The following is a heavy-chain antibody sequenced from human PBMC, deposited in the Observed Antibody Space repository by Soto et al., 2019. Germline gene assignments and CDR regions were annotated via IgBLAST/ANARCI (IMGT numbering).Heavy chain of an antibody. V-gene: IGHV3-23*01. Sequence: VGSLRLSCAASGFTFGSYAMSWVCLAPGKGLEWVSVAGPSGSSTFYADSVRGRFTISRDNVENTLYLQMNSLRVADTALYFCARTYYYDSTGYYRTFDYWGQGTLVTVSS. J-gene: IGHJ4*02. CDR3: ARTYYYDSTGYYRTFDY. CDR2: AGPSGSST. D-gene: IGHD3-22*01. CDR1: GFTFGSYA.